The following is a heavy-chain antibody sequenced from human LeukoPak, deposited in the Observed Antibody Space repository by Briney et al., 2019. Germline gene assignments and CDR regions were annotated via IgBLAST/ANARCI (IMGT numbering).Heavy chain of an antibody. CDR2: IYYSGST. Sequence: KPSETLSLTCTVSGGSISSYYWSWIRQPPGKGLEWIGYIYYSGSTNYNPSLKSRVTISVDTSKNQFSLKLSSVTAADTAVYYCARQVAVAGIGAGEFDYWGQGTLVTVSS. V-gene: IGHV4-59*08. CDR1: GGSISSYY. CDR3: ARQVAVAGIGAGEFDY. J-gene: IGHJ4*02. D-gene: IGHD6-19*01.